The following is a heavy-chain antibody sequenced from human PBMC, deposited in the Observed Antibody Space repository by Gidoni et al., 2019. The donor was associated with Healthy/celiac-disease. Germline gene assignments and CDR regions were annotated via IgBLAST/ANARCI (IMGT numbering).Heavy chain of an antibody. J-gene: IGHJ5*02. D-gene: IGHD3-22*01. CDR2: INHSGST. CDR3: AREPYYYDSSGYINWFDP. V-gene: IGHV4-34*01. Sequence: QVQLQQWGAGLLKPSETLSLTCAVYGGSFSGYYWSWIRQPPGKGLEWIGEINHSGSTNYNPSLKSRVTISVDTSKNQFSLKLSSVTAADTAVYYCAREPYYYDSSGYINWFDPWGQGTLVTVSS. CDR1: GGSFSGYY.